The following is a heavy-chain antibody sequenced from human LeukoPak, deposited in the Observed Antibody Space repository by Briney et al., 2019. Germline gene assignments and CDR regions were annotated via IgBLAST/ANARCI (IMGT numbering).Heavy chain of an antibody. CDR2: INPGGSSI. J-gene: IGHJ4*02. V-gene: IGHV3-74*01. Sequence: GGSLRLSCAASGFTFSSYWMHWVLQVPGKGLVWVARINPGGSSITYADSVKGRFTISRDNAKNTLYLQMDSLRAEDTGVYYCARSNQADDYWGQGTLVAVSS. D-gene: IGHD1-14*01. CDR1: GFTFSSYW. CDR3: ARSNQADDY.